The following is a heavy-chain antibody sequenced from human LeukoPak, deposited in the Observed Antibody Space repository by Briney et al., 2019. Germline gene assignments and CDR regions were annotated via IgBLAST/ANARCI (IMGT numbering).Heavy chain of an antibody. V-gene: IGHV3-48*03. D-gene: IGHD5-12*01. CDR2: ISSSVSTI. J-gene: IGHJ4*02. CDR3: AREVSGYDFGY. Sequence: PGGSLRLSCAASGFTFSSYEMNWVCQAPGKGLEWVSYISSSVSTIYYADSVRGRFTISRANANNSLYLQMNSPRAEDTAVYYCAREVSGYDFGYWGQGTLVTVSS. CDR1: GFTFSSYE.